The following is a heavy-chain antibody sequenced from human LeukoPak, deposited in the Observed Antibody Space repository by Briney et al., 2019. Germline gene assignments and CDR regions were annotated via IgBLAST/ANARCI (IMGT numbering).Heavy chain of an antibody. J-gene: IGHJ6*03. D-gene: IGHD1-14*01. CDR3: ASDPPGGYYYYMDV. CDR2: IYTSGST. V-gene: IGHV4-4*07. CDR1: GGSISSYY. Sequence: SETLSLXCTVSGGSISSYYWSWIRQPAGKGLEWIGRIYTSGSTNYNPSLKSRVTMSVDTSKNQFSLKLSSVTAADTAVYYCASDPPGGYYYYMDVWGKGTTVTVSS.